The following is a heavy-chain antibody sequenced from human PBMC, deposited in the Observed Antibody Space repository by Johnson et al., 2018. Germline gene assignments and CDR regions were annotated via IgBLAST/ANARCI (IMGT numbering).Heavy chain of an antibody. CDR2: INSDTRRT. J-gene: IGHJ4*02. CDR3: ARDGLSTTPLDH. V-gene: IGHV3-74*01. CDR1: GFSFSGYW. D-gene: IGHD1/OR15-1a*01. Sequence: EVQLLETGGGLVQTGGSLRLSCVGSGFSFSGYWMHWVRQGPGKGLEWVALINSDTRRTVYADSVKGRFTISKDNAKNTLQLQMNSLRAEDTALYWFARDGLSTTPLDHGGQGTLVTVSS.